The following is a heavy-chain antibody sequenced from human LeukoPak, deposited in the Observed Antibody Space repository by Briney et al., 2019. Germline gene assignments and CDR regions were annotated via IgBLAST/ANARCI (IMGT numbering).Heavy chain of an antibody. CDR3: ARDRGDILTGLFDY. Sequence: GASVTVSFKASGGTFISYAISWVRQAPGQGLEWMGGIIPIFGTANYAQKFQGRVTITADESTSTAYMELSSLRSEDTAVYYCARDRGDILTGLFDYWGQGTLVTVSS. D-gene: IGHD3-9*01. CDR2: IIPIFGTA. V-gene: IGHV1-69*13. CDR1: GGTFISYA. J-gene: IGHJ4*02.